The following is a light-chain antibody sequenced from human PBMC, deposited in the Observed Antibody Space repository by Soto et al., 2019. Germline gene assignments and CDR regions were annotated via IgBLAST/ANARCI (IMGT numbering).Light chain of an antibody. CDR2: GAS. J-gene: IGKJ1*01. CDR3: QQYGGSPSWT. Sequence: ETVLTQSPGTLSLSPGERATLSCRASQSVSSIAWYQQKPGQAPRLLMYGASTRATGIPDRFSGSGSGTDFTLTVSRLEPDDFAVYYCQQYGGSPSWTFGQGTKVEIK. V-gene: IGKV3-20*01. CDR1: QSVSS.